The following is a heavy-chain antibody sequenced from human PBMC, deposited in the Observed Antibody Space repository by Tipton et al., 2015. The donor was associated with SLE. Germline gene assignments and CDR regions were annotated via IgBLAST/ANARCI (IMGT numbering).Heavy chain of an antibody. J-gene: IGHJ4*02. CDR2: ISSSGSSI. CDR3: ARGDRSTWTFDY. CDR1: RFTFSDYY. Sequence: SLRLSCAASRFTFSDYYMNWIRQAPEKGLEWVSYISSSGSSIYYADSVRGRFTISRDNAKNSLSLQMNSLRAEDTAVYYCARGDRSTWTFDYWGQGTLVTVSS. D-gene: IGHD6-13*01. V-gene: IGHV3-11*04.